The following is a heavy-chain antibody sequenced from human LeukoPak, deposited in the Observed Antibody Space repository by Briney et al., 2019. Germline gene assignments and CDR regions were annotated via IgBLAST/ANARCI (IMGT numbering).Heavy chain of an antibody. Sequence: GGSLRLSCVASGFTFSSYAMSWVRQAPGKGLEWVSAISGSGISTYYADSVKGRFTISRDNSKNTLYLQMNSLRAEDTAVYYCAKKDSGGSYNCFDPWGQGTLVTVSS. D-gene: IGHD3-22*01. CDR2: ISGSGIST. V-gene: IGHV3-23*01. J-gene: IGHJ5*02. CDR3: AKKDSGGSYNCFDP. CDR1: GFTFSSYA.